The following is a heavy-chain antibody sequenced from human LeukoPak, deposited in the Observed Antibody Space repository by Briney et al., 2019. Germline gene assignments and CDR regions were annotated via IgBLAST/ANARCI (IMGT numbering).Heavy chain of an antibody. V-gene: IGHV4-30-4*01. D-gene: IGHD3-22*01. J-gene: IGHJ5*02. Sequence: SETLSLTCTVSGGSISSGDYYWSWIRQPPGKGLEWFAYMYYSGSTYYNPSLKSRVTMSADTSKNQLSLKLSSVTAADTAVYYCARPYYYDSRIDPWGQGILVTVSS. CDR3: ARPYYYDSRIDP. CDR2: MYYSGST. CDR1: GGSISSGDYY.